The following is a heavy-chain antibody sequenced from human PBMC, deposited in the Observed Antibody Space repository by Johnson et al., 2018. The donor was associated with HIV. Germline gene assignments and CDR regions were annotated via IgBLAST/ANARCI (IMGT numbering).Heavy chain of an antibody. CDR3: VRRFYDSSAFDV. V-gene: IGHV3-30-3*01. CDR2: ISYDGTNK. D-gene: IGHD3-22*01. Sequence: QVQLVESGGGVVQPGRSLRLSCAASGFSFSSYDMHWVRQAPGQGLEWVAVISYDGTNKYFTDSVRGRFTISRDNSRNTLFLQMNSLRAEDTAMYFCVRRFYDSSAFDVWGQGTLVTVSS. CDR1: GFSFSSYD. J-gene: IGHJ3*01.